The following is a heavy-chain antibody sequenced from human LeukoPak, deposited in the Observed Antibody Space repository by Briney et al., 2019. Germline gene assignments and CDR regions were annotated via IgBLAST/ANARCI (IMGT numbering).Heavy chain of an antibody. Sequence: GASVKVSCKASGYTFTSYDINWVRQATGQGLEWMGWMNPNSGHTGYAQKFQGRVTMTRNTSITTAYMELSSLRSEDTAVYYCARMHYYDSSGDNWFDPWRQGTLVTVSS. V-gene: IGHV1-8*01. J-gene: IGHJ5*02. CDR3: ARMHYYDSSGDNWFDP. CDR1: GYTFTSYD. CDR2: MNPNSGHT. D-gene: IGHD3-22*01.